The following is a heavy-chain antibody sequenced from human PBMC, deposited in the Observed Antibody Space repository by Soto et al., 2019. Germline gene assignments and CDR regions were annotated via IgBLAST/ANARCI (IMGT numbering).Heavy chain of an antibody. CDR2: ISGSGGST. V-gene: IGHV3-23*01. CDR3: GGVATPYYYYYGMDV. CDR1: GLMFSNYA. J-gene: IGHJ6*02. D-gene: IGHD3-16*01. Sequence: EVKLLESGGGLGQPGGTLRLACEASGLMFSNYAMNWVRRAPGKGLEWVSGISGSGGSTYYADSVKGRFVVSRENSDDVMYLQMNSLRPEDTAVYDCGGVATPYYYYYGMDVWGQGTTVTVSS.